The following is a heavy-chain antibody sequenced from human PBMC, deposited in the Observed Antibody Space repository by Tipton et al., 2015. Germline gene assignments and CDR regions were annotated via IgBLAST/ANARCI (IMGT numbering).Heavy chain of an antibody. CDR1: GGSINNYY. Sequence: TLSLTCTVSGGSINNYYWSWIRQPPGKGLEWIGYIYYSGSTNYNPSLKSRVTTSVDTSKNQFSLRLSSVTAADTAVYYCARDLEHGMDVWGQGTTVTVS. D-gene: IGHD5-24*01. V-gene: IGHV4-59*01. J-gene: IGHJ6*02. CDR3: ARDLEHGMDV. CDR2: IYYSGST.